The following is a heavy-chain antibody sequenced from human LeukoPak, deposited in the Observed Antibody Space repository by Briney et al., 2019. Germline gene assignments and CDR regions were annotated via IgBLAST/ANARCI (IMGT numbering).Heavy chain of an antibody. D-gene: IGHD3-10*01. V-gene: IGHV3-30*03. CDR3: ARELWFGELYHEDY. J-gene: IGHJ4*02. CDR1: GFTFSSHG. CDR2: MSDDGSIK. Sequence: GRSLRLSCEASGFTFSSHGMNWVRQAPGKGLEWVAVMSDDGSIKSYADSVKGRFTISRDNSKNTLYLQMNSLRAEDTAVYYCARELWFGELYHEDYWGQGTLVTVSS.